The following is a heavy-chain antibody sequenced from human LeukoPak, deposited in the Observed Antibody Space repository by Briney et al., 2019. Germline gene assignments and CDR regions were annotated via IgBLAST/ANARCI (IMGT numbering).Heavy chain of an antibody. CDR2: ISYDGSNI. Sequence: PGRSLRLSCAASGFNFNTYVMHWVRQAPGKGLECVAVISYDGSNIYYADSVKGRFTISRDNSKNTLFLQMSSLRAEDTAVYYCARDRSYYDSSGYQDYWGQGTLVTVSS. CDR1: GFNFNTYV. J-gene: IGHJ4*02. V-gene: IGHV3-30-3*01. D-gene: IGHD3-22*01. CDR3: ARDRSYYDSSGYQDY.